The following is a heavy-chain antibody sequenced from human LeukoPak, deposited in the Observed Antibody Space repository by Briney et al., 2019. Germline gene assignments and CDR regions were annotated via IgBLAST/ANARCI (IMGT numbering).Heavy chain of an antibody. Sequence: PGGSPRLSXAASGFIFEDNGMSWVRQAPGKGLEWVSGINWNGETTCYVDSVKGRFTISRDNAKNSLYLQMNSLRVEDTALYYCATHSYYYGSGSYPHYLDYWGQGTLVTVSS. CDR2: INWNGETT. V-gene: IGHV3-20*04. J-gene: IGHJ4*02. CDR3: ATHSYYYGSGSYPHYLDY. D-gene: IGHD3-10*01. CDR1: GFIFEDNG.